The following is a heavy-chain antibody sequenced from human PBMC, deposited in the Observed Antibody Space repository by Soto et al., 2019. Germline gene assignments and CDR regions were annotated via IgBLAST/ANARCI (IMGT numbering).Heavy chain of an antibody. J-gene: IGHJ4*02. Sequence: EVQLLESGGGLVQPGGSLRLSCAASGFTFSSYAMSWVRQAPGKGLEWVSTISSSGGSTYYADSVKGRFTISRDNSKNTRYLQMNSLRAEDTAVYYCAKSPHDYSHDYWGQGTLVTVSS. V-gene: IGHV3-23*01. D-gene: IGHD4-17*01. CDR2: ISSSGGST. CDR1: GFTFSSYA. CDR3: AKSPHDYSHDY.